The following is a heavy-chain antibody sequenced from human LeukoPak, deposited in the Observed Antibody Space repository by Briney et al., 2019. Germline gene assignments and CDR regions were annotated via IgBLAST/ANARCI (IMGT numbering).Heavy chain of an antibody. CDR1: GYTFTSYA. CDR2: ITPSDGT. D-gene: IGHD5-24*01. J-gene: IGHJ4*02. V-gene: IGHV1-2*02. Sequence: SSVPVSCMPSGYTFTSYAIHWLQQAPGQGRDWMGWITPSDGTNYPQKFQGRVAITWDTSITTAYMDLGRLTSAATDVYYCARDGYGDGFAHLDYWGQGALVTVAS. CDR3: ARDGYGDGFAHLDY.